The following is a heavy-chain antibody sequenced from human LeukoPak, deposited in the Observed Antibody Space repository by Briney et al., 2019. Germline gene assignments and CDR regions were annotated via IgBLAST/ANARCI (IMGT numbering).Heavy chain of an antibody. Sequence: SETLSLTCTVSGGSISSYYWSWIRQPPGKGLEWIGCIYYSGSTNYNPSLKSRVTISLDTSKNQFSLKLSSVTAADTAVYYCARLTRYYYDSSGSYYFDYWGQGTLVSVSS. CDR3: ARLTRYYYDSSGSYYFDY. CDR1: GGSISSYY. J-gene: IGHJ4*02. D-gene: IGHD3-22*01. CDR2: IYYSGST. V-gene: IGHV4-59*01.